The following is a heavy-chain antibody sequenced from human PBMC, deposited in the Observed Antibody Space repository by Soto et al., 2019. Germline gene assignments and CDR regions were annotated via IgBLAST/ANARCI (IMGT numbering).Heavy chain of an antibody. V-gene: IGHV4-59*01. D-gene: IGHD3-10*01. CDR3: ARVGSGSFGGGWFDP. J-gene: IGHJ5*02. CDR2: IYYSGST. CDR1: GGSISSYY. Sequence: QVQLQESGPGLVKPTETLSLTCTVSGGSISSYYWSWIRQPPGKGLEWIGYIYYSGSTNYNPSLKSRVTISVDTSKNQFSLKLSSVTAAVTAVYYCARVGSGSFGGGWFDPWGQGTLVTVSS.